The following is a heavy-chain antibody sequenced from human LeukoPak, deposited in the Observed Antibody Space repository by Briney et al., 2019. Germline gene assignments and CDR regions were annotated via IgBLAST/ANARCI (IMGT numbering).Heavy chain of an antibody. CDR3: ASPQRGHSYGYAGPFDY. Sequence: NSSETLSLTCTVSDGSISSSTYWGWIRQPPGKGLEGIGGIHYSGNTYYNPSLKSRVTISVDTSKNQFSLKLSSVTAADTAVYYCASPQRGHSYGYAGPFDYWGQGTLVTVSS. D-gene: IGHD5-18*01. J-gene: IGHJ4*02. CDR2: IHYSGNT. CDR1: DGSISSSTY. V-gene: IGHV4-39*01.